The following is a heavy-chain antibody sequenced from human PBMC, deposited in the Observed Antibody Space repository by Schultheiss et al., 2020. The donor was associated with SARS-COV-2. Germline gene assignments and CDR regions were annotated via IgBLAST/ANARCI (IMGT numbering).Heavy chain of an antibody. V-gene: IGHV3-74*01. Sequence: GGSLRLSCAASGFTFSSYWMHWVRQAPGKGLVWVSRINSDGSSTSYADSVKGRFTISRDNAKNTLYLQMNSLRAEDTAVYYCARDRPGIVVPAARFDYWGQGTLVTVSS. CDR3: ARDRPGIVVPAARFDY. D-gene: IGHD2-2*01. CDR2: INSDGSST. J-gene: IGHJ4*02. CDR1: GFTFSSYW.